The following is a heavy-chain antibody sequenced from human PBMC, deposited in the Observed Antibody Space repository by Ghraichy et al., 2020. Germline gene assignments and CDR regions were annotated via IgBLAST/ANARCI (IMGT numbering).Heavy chain of an antibody. CDR1: GFTFSSYD. D-gene: IGHD6-25*01. CDR2: IGTAGDT. V-gene: IGHV3-13*01. Sequence: GGSLRLSCAASGFTFSSYDMHWVRQATGKGLEWVSAIGTAGDTYYPGSVKGRFTISRENAKNSLYLQMNSLRAGDTAVYYCARSAKPPLGRIAAPLKGVQPSYGMDVWGHGTTVTGSS. CDR3: ARSAKPPLGRIAAPLKGVQPSYGMDV. J-gene: IGHJ6*02.